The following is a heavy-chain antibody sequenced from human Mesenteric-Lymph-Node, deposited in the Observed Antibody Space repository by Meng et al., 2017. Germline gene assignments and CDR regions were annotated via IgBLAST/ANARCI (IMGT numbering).Heavy chain of an antibody. CDR3: ARIKYDIDH. D-gene: IGHD2/OR15-2a*01. J-gene: IGHJ4*02. CDR2: IYYTGST. CDR1: GDSIISWNFY. Sequence: GSLRLSCTVSGDSIISWNFYWAWIRQPPGKNLEWIGTIYYTGSTYINPSATSRVTMSVDRAKNQFSLKLTSVTAADTAVYYCARIKYDIDHWGQGTLVTVSS. V-gene: IGHV4-39*07.